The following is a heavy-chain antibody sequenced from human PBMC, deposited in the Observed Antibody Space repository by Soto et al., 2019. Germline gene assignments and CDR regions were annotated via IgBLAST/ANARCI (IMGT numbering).Heavy chain of an antibody. J-gene: IGHJ4*02. V-gene: IGHV4-30-4*01. CDR1: GGSISSGDYY. D-gene: IGHD2-21*02. CDR2: IYYSGST. Sequence: QVQLQESGPGLVKPSQTLSLTCTVSGGSISSGDYYWSWIRQPPGKGLEWIGYIYYSGSTYYNPSLKSRVTLSVDTSKNQVSLKLSSVTAADTAVYYCAREKAYCGGDCYSDDYWGQGTLVTVSS. CDR3: AREKAYCGGDCYSDDY.